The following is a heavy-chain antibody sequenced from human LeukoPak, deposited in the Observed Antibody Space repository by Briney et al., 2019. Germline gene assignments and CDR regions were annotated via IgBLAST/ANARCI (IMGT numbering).Heavy chain of an antibody. Sequence: PGRSLRLSCAASGFTFGSYAMHWVRQAPGKGLEWVAIISYDGSNEYYADSVKGRFTISRDNSKNTQSLQMNSLRAEDTAVYYCLGYCSGGNCYSGGYWGQGTLVTVSS. CDR2: ISYDGSNE. J-gene: IGHJ4*02. D-gene: IGHD2-15*01. CDR3: LGYCSGGNCYSGGY. V-gene: IGHV3-30-3*01. CDR1: GFTFGSYA.